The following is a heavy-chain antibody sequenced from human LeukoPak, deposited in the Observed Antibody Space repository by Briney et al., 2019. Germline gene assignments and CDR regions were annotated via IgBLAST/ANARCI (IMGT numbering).Heavy chain of an antibody. D-gene: IGHD4-11*01. V-gene: IGHV4-59*01. CDR1: GGSISSYY. J-gene: IGHJ3*02. CDR3: ARSDDYSNYYAFDI. Sequence: RSETLSLTCTVSGGSISSYYWSWIRQPPGKGLEWIGYIYYSGSTNYNPSLKSRVTISVDTSKNQFSLKLSSVTAADTAVYYCARSDDYSNYYAFDIWGQGTMVTVSS. CDR2: IYYSGST.